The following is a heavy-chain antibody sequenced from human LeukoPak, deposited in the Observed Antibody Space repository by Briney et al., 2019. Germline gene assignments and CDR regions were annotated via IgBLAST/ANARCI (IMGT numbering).Heavy chain of an antibody. D-gene: IGHD3-22*01. J-gene: IGHJ4*02. Sequence: PGGSLRLSCAASGFTFSSYAMHWVRQAPGKGLEYVSAISSNGGSTYYANSVKGRFTISRDNSKNTLYLQMGSLRAEDMAVYYCARDAGYYYDSSGYPDYWGQGTLVTVSS. CDR2: ISSNGGST. V-gene: IGHV3-64*01. CDR3: ARDAGYYYDSSGYPDY. CDR1: GFTFSSYA.